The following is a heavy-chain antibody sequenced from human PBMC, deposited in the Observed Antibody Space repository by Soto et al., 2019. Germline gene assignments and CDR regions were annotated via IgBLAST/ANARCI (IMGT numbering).Heavy chain of an antibody. D-gene: IGHD2-15*01. CDR2: ISSSGSTI. V-gene: IGHV3-11*01. J-gene: IGHJ4*02. CDR3: ARTVVVVAATRTYYFDY. Sequence: VQLLESGGDLVQPGGSLRLSCAASGFTFSDYYMSWIRQAPGKGLEWVSYISSSGSTIYYADSVKGRFTISRDNAKNSLYLQMNSLRAEDTAVYYCARTVVVVAATRTYYFDYWGQGTLVTVSS. CDR1: GFTFSDYY.